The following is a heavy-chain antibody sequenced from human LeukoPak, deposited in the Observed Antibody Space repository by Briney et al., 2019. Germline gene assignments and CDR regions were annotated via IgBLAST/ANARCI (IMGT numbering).Heavy chain of an antibody. D-gene: IGHD3-10*01. CDR1: GYTFTSYG. Sequence: ASVKVSCKASGYTFTSYGISWVRQAPGQGLEWMGWISAYNGNTNYAQKLQGRVTMTTDTSTSTAYMELRSLRSDDTAVYYCACINGFGELLPSGMDVWGQGTTVTVSS. CDR3: ACINGFGELLPSGMDV. CDR2: ISAYNGNT. J-gene: IGHJ6*02. V-gene: IGHV1-18*01.